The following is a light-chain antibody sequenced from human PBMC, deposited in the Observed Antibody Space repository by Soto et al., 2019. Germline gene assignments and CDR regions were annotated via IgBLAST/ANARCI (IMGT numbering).Light chain of an antibody. V-gene: IGLV2-11*01. J-gene: IGLJ1*01. Sequence: SVLTKPPSVSGSPGQSVTISCTGTTSDIGGYKYVSWYQQLPGKAPKLMIFDVTKRPSGVPDRFSGSNSGNTASLTISGLQAEDEAIYYCCSYARTTHVFGTGTKLTVL. CDR3: CSYARTTHV. CDR1: TSDIGGYKY. CDR2: DVT.